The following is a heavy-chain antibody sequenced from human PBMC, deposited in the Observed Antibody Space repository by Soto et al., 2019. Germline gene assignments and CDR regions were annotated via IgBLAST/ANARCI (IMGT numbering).Heavy chain of an antibody. CDR1: GGSISSSSYY. D-gene: IGHD3-3*02. J-gene: IGHJ5*02. Sequence: QLQLQESGPGLVKPSETLSLTCTVSGGSISSSSYYWGWIRHPPGKGLEWIGSIYYSGSTYYNPSLTSRVTISVDTSKSQFSLKLSSVTAADTAVYYCASPKIAFYNWFEPWGQGTLVTVSS. V-gene: IGHV4-39*01. CDR3: ASPKIAFYNWFEP. CDR2: IYYSGST.